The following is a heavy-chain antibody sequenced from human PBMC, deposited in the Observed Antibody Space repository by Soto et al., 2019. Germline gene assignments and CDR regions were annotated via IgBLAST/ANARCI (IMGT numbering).Heavy chain of an antibody. V-gene: IGHV3-43*01. CDR2: ISWDGGST. D-gene: IGHD3-10*01. CDR3: AKDFTMVRGVIILIGGLDV. CDR1: GFTFDDYT. Sequence: PGGSLRLSCAASGFTFDDYTMHWVRQAPGKGLEWVSLISWDGGSTYYADSVKGRFTISRDNSKNSLYLQMNSLRTEDTALYYCAKDFTMVRGVIILIGGLDVWGQGTTVTVSS. J-gene: IGHJ6*02.